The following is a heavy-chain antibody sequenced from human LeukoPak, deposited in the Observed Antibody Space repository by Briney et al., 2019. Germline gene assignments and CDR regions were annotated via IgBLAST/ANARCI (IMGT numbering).Heavy chain of an antibody. Sequence: GGSLRLSCAASGFTFSSYDMSWLRQAPGRGLEWVANIKQDGSEKYYVHHVKGRFTISRDNAKNSLYLQMNSLRAEDTAVYYCASLGGNYGDSWFDYWGQGTRVTVSS. CDR2: IKQDGSEK. J-gene: IGHJ4*02. CDR1: GFTFSSYD. D-gene: IGHD4-17*01. V-gene: IGHV3-7*01. CDR3: ASLGGNYGDSWFDY.